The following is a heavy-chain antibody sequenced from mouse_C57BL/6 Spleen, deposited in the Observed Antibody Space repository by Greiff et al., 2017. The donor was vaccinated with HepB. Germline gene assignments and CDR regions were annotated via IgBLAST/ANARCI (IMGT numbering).Heavy chain of an antibody. CDR1: GFTFSDYY. J-gene: IGHJ2*01. Sequence: EVKLVESEGGLVQPGSSMKLSCTASGFTFSDYYMAWVRQVPEKGLEWVANINYDGSSTYYLDSLKSRFIISRDNAKNILYLQMSSLKSEDTATYYCARVPYYYGSSWYFDYWGQGTTLTVSS. CDR2: INYDGSST. V-gene: IGHV5-16*01. CDR3: ARVPYYYGSSWYFDY. D-gene: IGHD1-1*01.